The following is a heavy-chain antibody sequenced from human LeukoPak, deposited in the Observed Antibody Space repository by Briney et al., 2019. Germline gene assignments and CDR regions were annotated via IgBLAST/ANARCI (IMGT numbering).Heavy chain of an antibody. J-gene: IGHJ6*03. CDR3: ATTPTGGGQPMDV. Sequence: GGSLRLSCAASGFTFSDYYMSWIRQAPGKGLEWVSYISSSGSTIYYADSEKGRFTISRDNAKNSLYLQVNSRRAENTAVYYCATTPTGGGQPMDVWGKGTTVTVSS. CDR1: GFTFSDYY. D-gene: IGHD2-15*01. V-gene: IGHV3-11*04. CDR2: ISSSGSTI.